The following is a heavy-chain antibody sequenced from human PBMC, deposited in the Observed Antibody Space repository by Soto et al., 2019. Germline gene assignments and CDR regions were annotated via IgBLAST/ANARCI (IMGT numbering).Heavy chain of an antibody. J-gene: IGHJ4*02. D-gene: IGHD5-18*01. CDR2: INNDGSRT. CDR1: GFTFSSYW. V-gene: IGHV3-74*01. CDR3: ARDVQLQSFDY. Sequence: GGSLRLSCAASGFTFSSYWMHWVRQAPGKGLVWVSRINNDGSRTSYADSVKGRFTMSRDNAQNTLYLQMNSLRAEDTAVYYCARDVQLQSFDYWGQGTLVTVSS.